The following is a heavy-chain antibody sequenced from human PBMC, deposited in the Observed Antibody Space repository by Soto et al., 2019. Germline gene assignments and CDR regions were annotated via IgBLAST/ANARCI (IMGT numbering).Heavy chain of an antibody. J-gene: IGHJ4*02. CDR3: ARELRPPAYYYDSSGYYDY. CDR2: IYSGGST. D-gene: IGHD3-22*01. CDR1: GFTVSSNY. V-gene: IGHV3-53*01. Sequence: GGSLRLSCAASGFTVSSNYMSWVRQAPGKGLEWVSVIYSGGSTYYADSVKGRFTISRDNSKNTLYLQMNSLRAEDTAVYYCARELRPPAYYYDSSGYYDYWGQGTLVTVSS.